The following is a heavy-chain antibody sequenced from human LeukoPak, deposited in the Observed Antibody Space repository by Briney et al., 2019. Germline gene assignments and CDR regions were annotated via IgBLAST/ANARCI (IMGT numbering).Heavy chain of an antibody. CDR3: ARAHLCSSTSCYEGLDY. D-gene: IGHD2-2*01. V-gene: IGHV3-48*03. Sequence: GGSLRLSCAASGFTFSSYEMNWVRQAPGKGLEWVPYISSSGSTIYYADSVKGRFTISRDNAKNSLYLQMNSLRAEDTAVYYCARAHLCSSTSCYEGLDYWGQGTLVTVSS. CDR1: GFTFSSYE. CDR2: ISSSGSTI. J-gene: IGHJ4*02.